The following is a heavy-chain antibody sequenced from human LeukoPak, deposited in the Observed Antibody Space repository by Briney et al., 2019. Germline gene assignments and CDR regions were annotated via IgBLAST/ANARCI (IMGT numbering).Heavy chain of an antibody. Sequence: ASVKVSCKASGYTFTGYYMHWVRQAPGQGLEWMGWINPNSGGTNYAQKFQGRVTMTRDTSISTAYMELSRLRSDDTAVYYCARDSYCSSTSCYIYFDYWGQGTLVTVSS. CDR2: INPNSGGT. D-gene: IGHD2-2*02. V-gene: IGHV1-2*02. J-gene: IGHJ4*02. CDR1: GYTFTGYY. CDR3: ARDSYCSSTSCYIYFDY.